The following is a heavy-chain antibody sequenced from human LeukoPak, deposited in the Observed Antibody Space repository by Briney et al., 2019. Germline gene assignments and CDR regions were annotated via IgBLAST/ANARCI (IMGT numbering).Heavy chain of an antibody. Sequence: GRSLRLSCAASGFTFDAYAMHWVRQVPGRGLEWVSGVSWDSTRMAYADSVKGRFTISRDNAKNSLYLQMTSLRPEDKAVYYCAKDIYGDYGGLDYWGQGTLVTVSS. V-gene: IGHV3-9*01. D-gene: IGHD4-17*01. CDR2: VSWDSTRM. J-gene: IGHJ4*02. CDR3: AKDIYGDYGGLDY. CDR1: GFTFDAYA.